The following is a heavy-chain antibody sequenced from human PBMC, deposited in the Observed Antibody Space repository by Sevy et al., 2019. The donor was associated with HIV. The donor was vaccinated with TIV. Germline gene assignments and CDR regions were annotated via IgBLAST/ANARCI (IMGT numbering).Heavy chain of an antibody. J-gene: IGHJ6*02. CDR2: ISYDGNNK. CDR3: AGDGSSGGLFLKDYYYFGMDV. V-gene: IGHV3-30*03. D-gene: IGHD3-10*01. Sequence: GGSLRLSCAASGFTFSSYAMHWVRQAPGKGLEWVAVISYDGNNKYADSVKGRFTISRDNSKNTLYLQTNSLRAVDTAGYYCAGDGSSGGLFLKDYYYFGMDVWGQGTTVTVSS. CDR1: GFTFSSYA.